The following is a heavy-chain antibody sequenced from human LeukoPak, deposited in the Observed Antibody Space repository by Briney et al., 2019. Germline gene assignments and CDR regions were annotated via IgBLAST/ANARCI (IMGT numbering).Heavy chain of an antibody. J-gene: IGHJ6*03. CDR3: ASQAVAWDV. Sequence: GGSLRLSCAASGFTFSSYSMIWVRQAPGKGLEWVSSISISSSYIFYADSVRGRFTISRDNAKNSLYLQMNSLRAEDTAVYYCASQAVAWDVWGKGTTVTVS. CDR1: GFTFSSYS. D-gene: IGHD6-19*01. V-gene: IGHV3-21*01. CDR2: ISISSSYI.